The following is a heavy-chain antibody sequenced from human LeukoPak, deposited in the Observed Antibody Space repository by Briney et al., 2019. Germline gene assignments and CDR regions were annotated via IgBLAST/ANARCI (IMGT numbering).Heavy chain of an antibody. CDR2: IIPIFGTA. D-gene: IGHD1-26*01. V-gene: IGHV1-69*06. CDR3: ARGAGANYYYYYMDV. CDR1: GGTFSSYA. J-gene: IGHJ6*03. Sequence: PRASVTVSCKASGGTFSSYAMSWVRQAPGQGLEWMGGIIPIFGTANYAQKFQGRVTITADKSTSTAYMELSSLRSEDTAVYYCARGAGANYYYYYMDVWGKGTTVTVSS.